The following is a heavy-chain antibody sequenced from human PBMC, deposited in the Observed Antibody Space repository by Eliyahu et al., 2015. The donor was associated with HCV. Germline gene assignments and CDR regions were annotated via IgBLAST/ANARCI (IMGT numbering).Heavy chain of an antibody. Sequence: LVKPSQTLSLTCTVSGGSISSGDYYWSWIRQPPGKGLEWIGYIYYSGSTYYNPSLKSRVTISVDTSKNQFSLKLSSVTAADTAVYYCATQKLKYGDYCFDYWGQGTLVTVSS. J-gene: IGHJ4*02. V-gene: IGHV4-30-4*01. D-gene: IGHD4-17*01. CDR2: IYYSGST. CDR3: ATQKLKYGDYCFDY. CDR1: GGSISSGDYY.